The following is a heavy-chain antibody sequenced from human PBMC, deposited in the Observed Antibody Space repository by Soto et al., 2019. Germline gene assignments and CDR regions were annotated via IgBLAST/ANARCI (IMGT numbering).Heavy chain of an antibody. CDR2: ISGYNGNT. V-gene: IGHV1-18*04. J-gene: IGHJ4*01. D-gene: IGHD2-2*02. Sequence: QVQLVQSGAEVKKPGASVKVSCKASGYIFTSYGISWVRQAPGQGLEWMGWISGYNGNTNYAQKVQGRVTVTTDTSTSTVYMELRSLRSDDTAVYYCARDHCSSSSCYSVVDYWGHGTLVTVSS. CDR1: GYIFTSYG. CDR3: ARDHCSSSSCYSVVDY.